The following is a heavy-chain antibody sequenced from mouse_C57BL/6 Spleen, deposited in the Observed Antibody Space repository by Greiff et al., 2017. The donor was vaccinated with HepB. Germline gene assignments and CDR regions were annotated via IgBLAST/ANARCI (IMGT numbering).Heavy chain of an antibody. J-gene: IGHJ4*01. CDR2: INPGSGGT. CDR1: GYAFTNYL. V-gene: IGHV1-54*01. CDR3: ARRIYYDYDGGAMDY. Sequence: VQLQQSGAELVRPGTSVKVSCKASGYAFTNYLIEWVKQRPGQGLEWIGVINPGSGGTNYNEKFKGKATLTADKSSSTAYMQLSSLTSEDSAVYFCARRIYYDYDGGAMDYWGQGTSVTVSS. D-gene: IGHD2-4*01.